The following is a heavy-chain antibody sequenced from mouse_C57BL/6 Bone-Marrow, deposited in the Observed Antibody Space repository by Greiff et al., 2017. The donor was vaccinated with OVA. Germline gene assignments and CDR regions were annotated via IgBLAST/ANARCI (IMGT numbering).Heavy chain of an antibody. CDR3: ARVFDYGVDD. J-gene: IGHJ4*01. CDR1: GYTFTSYW. Sequence: QVQLQQSGTVLARPGASVKLSCKASGYTFTSYWMHWVKQRPGQGLEWIGEIDPSDSYTNYNQKFKGKSTLTVDKSSSTAYMQLSSLTSEDSAVYYCARVFDYGVDDWGQGTSVTVSS. D-gene: IGHD2-4*01. CDR2: IDPSDSYT. V-gene: IGHV1-69*01.